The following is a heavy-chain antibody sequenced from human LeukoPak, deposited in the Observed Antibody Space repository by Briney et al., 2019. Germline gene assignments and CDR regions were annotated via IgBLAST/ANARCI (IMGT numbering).Heavy chain of an antibody. Sequence: AGGSLRLSCAASGFTFSSYAMSWVRQAPGKGLVWVSRINRDGSTSKYADSVKGRFTVSRDNAKNTLNLQMNSLRAEDTAVYYCARDKKSGESSEIDYWGQGTLVTVSS. V-gene: IGHV3-74*03. CDR2: INRDGSTS. J-gene: IGHJ4*02. CDR3: ARDKKSGESSEIDY. D-gene: IGHD3-10*01. CDR1: GFTFSSYA.